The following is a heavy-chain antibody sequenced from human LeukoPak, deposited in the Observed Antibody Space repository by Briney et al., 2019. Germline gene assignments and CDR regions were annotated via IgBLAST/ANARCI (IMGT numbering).Heavy chain of an antibody. D-gene: IGHD4/OR15-4a*01. V-gene: IGHV4-38-2*02. J-gene: IGHJ3*02. CDR1: GFTFSDYS. Sequence: GSLRLSCTASGFTFSDYSMSWIRQPPGEGLQWMGTVYHNGVTYYNPSLKSRVSISIDMAKNQLSLRLRSVTAADTAVYYCARVNYRTMGGFDIWGQGTMVTVFS. CDR3: ARVNYRTMGGFDI. CDR2: VYHNGVT.